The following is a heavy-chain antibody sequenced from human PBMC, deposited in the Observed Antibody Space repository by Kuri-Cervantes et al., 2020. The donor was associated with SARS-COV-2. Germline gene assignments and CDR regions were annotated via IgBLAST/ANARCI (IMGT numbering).Heavy chain of an antibody. Sequence: GGSLRLSCAASGFTFSSYEMNWVRQAPGKGLEWVSYISSSGSTIYYADSVKGRFTISRDNAKNSLYLQMNSLRAEDTAVYYCARDPPYRTNGVCYRSYAFDIWGQGTMVTVSS. V-gene: IGHV3-48*03. J-gene: IGHJ3*02. D-gene: IGHD2-8*01. CDR3: ARDPPYRTNGVCYRSYAFDI. CDR2: ISSSGSTI. CDR1: GFTFSSYE.